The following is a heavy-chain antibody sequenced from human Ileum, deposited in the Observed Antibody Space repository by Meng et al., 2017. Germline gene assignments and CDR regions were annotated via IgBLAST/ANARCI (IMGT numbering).Heavy chain of an antibody. CDR1: GYTFTSFG. V-gene: IGHV1-18*01. Sequence: QVQLVQSGAEVKQPGDAVKGSSKASGYTFTSFGITGVRQAPGQGLEWMGGISAYNGNTNYAHKVQGRVTMTTDTSTSTAYMELRSLRSEDTAVYYCARGWGGAFDPWGQGTLVTVSS. CDR3: ARGWGGAFDP. CDR2: ISAYNGNT. J-gene: IGHJ5*02. D-gene: IGHD3-16*01.